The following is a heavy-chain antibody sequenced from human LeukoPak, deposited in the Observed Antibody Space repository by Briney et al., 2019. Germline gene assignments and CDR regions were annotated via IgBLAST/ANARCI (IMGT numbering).Heavy chain of an antibody. J-gene: IGHJ3*02. Sequence: GGSLRLSCAASGFTFSSYWMSWVRQAPGKGLEWVANIKQDGSEKYYVDSVEGRFTISRDNAKNSLYLQMNSLRAEDTAVYYCARENDTEYSSSYAFDIWGQGTMVTVSS. CDR1: GFTFSSYW. CDR3: ARENDTEYSSSYAFDI. D-gene: IGHD6-6*01. CDR2: IKQDGSEK. V-gene: IGHV3-7*01.